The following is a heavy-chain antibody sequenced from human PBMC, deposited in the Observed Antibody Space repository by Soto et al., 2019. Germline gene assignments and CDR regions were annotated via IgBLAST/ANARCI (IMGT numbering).Heavy chain of an antibody. V-gene: IGHV3-33*01. CDR2: IWYDGSNK. CDR1: GFTFSSYG. J-gene: IGHJ3*02. CDR3: ARETYEIGDAFDI. Sequence: PGGSLRLSCAASGFTFSSYGMHWVRQAPGKGLEWVAVIWYDGSNKYYADSVKGRFTISRDNSKNTLYLQMNSLRAEDTAVYCCARETYEIGDAFDIWGQGTMVTVSS. D-gene: IGHD5-12*01.